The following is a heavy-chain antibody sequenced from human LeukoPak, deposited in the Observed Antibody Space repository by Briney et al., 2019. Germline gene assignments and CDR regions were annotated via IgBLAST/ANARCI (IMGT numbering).Heavy chain of an antibody. CDR3: ARGGRYCSSTSCYRGWFDP. Sequence: PSETLSLTCAVYGGSFSGYYWSWIRQPPGKGLEWIGEINHGGSTNYNPSLKSRVTISVDTSKNQFSLKLSSVTAADTAVYYCARGGRYCSSTSCYRGWFDPWGQGTLVTVSS. CDR2: INHGGST. D-gene: IGHD2-2*01. J-gene: IGHJ5*02. CDR1: GGSFSGYY. V-gene: IGHV4-34*01.